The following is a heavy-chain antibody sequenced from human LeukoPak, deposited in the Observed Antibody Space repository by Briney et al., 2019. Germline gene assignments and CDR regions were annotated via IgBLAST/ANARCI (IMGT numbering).Heavy chain of an antibody. D-gene: IGHD4-17*01. CDR3: ARGRTLRGGDDY. V-gene: IGHV4-59*01. CDR2: LYYSGTT. J-gene: IGHJ4*02. Sequence: PSETLSLTCTASGGSISNYYWNWIRQPPGKGLEWIGYLYYSGTTSYNPSLKSRVTISIDTSKNQFSLNLTSVTAADTAVYYCARGRTLRGGDDYWGQGTLVTVSS. CDR1: GGSISNYY.